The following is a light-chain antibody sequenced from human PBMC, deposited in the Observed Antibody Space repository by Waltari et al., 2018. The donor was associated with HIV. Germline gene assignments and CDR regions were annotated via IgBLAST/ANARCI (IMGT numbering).Light chain of an antibody. V-gene: IGKV1-39*01. CDR1: QPITDK. Sequence: DIQMTQSPSSLSASVGDRVTITCRSSQPITDKLNWYQQKPGDAPKVLIFDASTLETGVPSRFSGSGSGTDFTLTIDTLQFDDFATYFCQQSFSFPLTFGGGTKVEIK. CDR3: QQSFSFPLT. J-gene: IGKJ4*01. CDR2: DAS.